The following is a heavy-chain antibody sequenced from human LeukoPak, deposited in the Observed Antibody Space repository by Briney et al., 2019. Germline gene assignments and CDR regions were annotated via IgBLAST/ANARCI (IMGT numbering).Heavy chain of an antibody. CDR2: IKPDGSER. D-gene: IGHD3-22*01. V-gene: IGHV3-7*01. Sequence: GGALRLSRAASRFSLIATWVTGVRPAPGKGLECVADIKPDGSERYYLDSVKGRFNVSRDNAKTSLYLQMNSLRVEDTATYYCASDLNHDSGGWGQGTLVTVSS. J-gene: IGHJ4*02. CDR1: RFSLIATW. CDR3: ASDLNHDSGG.